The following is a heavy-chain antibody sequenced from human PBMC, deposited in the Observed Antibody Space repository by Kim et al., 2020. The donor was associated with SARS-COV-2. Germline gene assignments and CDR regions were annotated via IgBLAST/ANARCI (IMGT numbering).Heavy chain of an antibody. V-gene: IGHV5-10-1*01. CDR1: GYSFTSYW. CDR3: ARFVNTPPIAVAGTGYYGMDV. CDR2: IDPSDSYT. Sequence: GESLKISCKGSGYSFTSYWISWVRQMPGKGLEWMGRIDPSDSYTNYSPSFQGHVTISADKSISTAYLQWSSLKASDTAMYYCARFVNTPPIAVAGTGYYGMDVWGQGTTVTVSS. J-gene: IGHJ6*02. D-gene: IGHD6-19*01.